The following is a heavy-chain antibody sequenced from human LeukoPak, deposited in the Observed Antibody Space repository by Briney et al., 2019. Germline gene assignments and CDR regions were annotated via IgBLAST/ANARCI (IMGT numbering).Heavy chain of an antibody. CDR3: ARGGSYLSAFDI. V-gene: IGHV3-30*02. J-gene: IGHJ3*02. Sequence: GGSLRLSCAASRFSFSSYGMHWVRQAPGKGLEWVAYLQYDRTNVQYADSVRGRFTISRDNSKNTLYLQMNSLRAEDTAVYYCARGGSYLSAFDIWGQGTMVTVSS. CDR1: RFSFSSYG. D-gene: IGHD1-26*01. CDR2: LQYDRTNV.